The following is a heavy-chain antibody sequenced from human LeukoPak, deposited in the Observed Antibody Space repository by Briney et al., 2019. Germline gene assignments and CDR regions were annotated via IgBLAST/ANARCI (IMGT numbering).Heavy chain of an antibody. CDR3: AKDDRRYCSGGSCYDLGY. D-gene: IGHD2-15*01. Sequence: PGRSLRLSCAASGFTFSSYGTHWVRQAPGKGLEWVAVISYDGSNKYYADSVKGRFTISRDNSKNTLYLQMNSLRAEDTAVYYCAKDDRRYCSGGSCYDLGYWGQGTLVTVSS. CDR2: ISYDGSNK. CDR1: GFTFSSYG. J-gene: IGHJ4*02. V-gene: IGHV3-30*18.